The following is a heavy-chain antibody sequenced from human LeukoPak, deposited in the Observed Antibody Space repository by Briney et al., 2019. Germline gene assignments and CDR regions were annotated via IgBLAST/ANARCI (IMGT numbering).Heavy chain of an antibody. CDR2: FDPEDGET. J-gene: IGHJ4*02. D-gene: IGHD5-12*01. CDR1: GYTLTELS. CDR3: ATSNSGYDYRYYFDY. Sequence: GASVKVSCKVSGYTLTELSMHLVRQAPGKGLEWMGGFDPEDGETIYAQKFQGRVTMTEDTSTDTAYMELSSLRSEDTAVYYCATSNSGYDYRYYFDYWGQGTLVTVSS. V-gene: IGHV1-24*01.